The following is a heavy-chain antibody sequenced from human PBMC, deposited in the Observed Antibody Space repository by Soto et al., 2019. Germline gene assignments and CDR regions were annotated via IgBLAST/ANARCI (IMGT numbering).Heavy chain of an antibody. CDR3: ARDHSGYYFDY. D-gene: IGHD5-12*01. Sequence: GGSLRLSCAASGFTFSNYGLHWVRQTPGKGLEWVAVIWYDGSNKYYGDSVKGRFAISRDDSRNTLYLQMNSLRAEDTAVYYCARDHSGYYFDYWGQGTLVTVSS. CDR2: IWYDGSNK. CDR1: GFTFSNYG. V-gene: IGHV3-33*01. J-gene: IGHJ4*02.